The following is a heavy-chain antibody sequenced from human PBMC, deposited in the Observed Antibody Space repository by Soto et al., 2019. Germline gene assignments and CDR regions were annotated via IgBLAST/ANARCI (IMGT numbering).Heavy chain of an antibody. CDR3: AKTPREYRYGMDV. J-gene: IGHJ6*02. CDR2: ISYDGSNK. Sequence: QVQLVESGGGVVQPGRSLRLSCAASGFTFSSYGMHWVRKAPGKGLEWVAVISYDGSNKYYADSVKGRFTISRDNSKNTLYLQMNSLRAEDTAVYYCAKTPREYRYGMDVWGQGTTVTVSS. D-gene: IGHD2-2*02. CDR1: GFTFSSYG. V-gene: IGHV3-30*18.